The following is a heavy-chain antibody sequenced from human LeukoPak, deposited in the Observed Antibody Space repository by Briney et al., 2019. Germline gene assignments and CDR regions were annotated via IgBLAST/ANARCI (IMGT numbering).Heavy chain of an antibody. CDR2: INGDGTTT. D-gene: IGHD3-10*01. V-gene: IGHV3-74*01. CDR1: GFTFSTSA. CDR3: VRDDSYYGSGTYNGMDV. Sequence: QAGGSLRLSCAASGFTFSTSAMTWVRQAPGKGLVWVSRINGDGTTTNYADSVKGRFTISRDDAKNTVYLQMNSLRAEDTAVYYRVRDDSYYGSGTYNGMDVWGQGTTVTV. J-gene: IGHJ6*02.